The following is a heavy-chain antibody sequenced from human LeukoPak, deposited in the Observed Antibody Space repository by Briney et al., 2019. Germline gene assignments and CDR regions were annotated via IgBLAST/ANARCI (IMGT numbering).Heavy chain of an antibody. D-gene: IGHD3-10*01. J-gene: IGHJ4*02. CDR3: AREFGTGYFDY. CDR2: ISYDGGNK. CDR1: GFTFSSYA. V-gene: IGHV3-30*04. Sequence: PGGSLRLSCAASGFTFSSYAMHWVRQAPGKGLEWVAVISYDGGNKYYADSVKGRFTISRDNSKNTLYLQMNSLRAEDTAVYYCAREFGTGYFDYWGQGTLVTVSS.